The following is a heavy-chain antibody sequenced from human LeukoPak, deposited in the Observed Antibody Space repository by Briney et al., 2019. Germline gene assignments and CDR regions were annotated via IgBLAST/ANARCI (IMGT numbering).Heavy chain of an antibody. CDR3: ARQLGYCSGGSCYYFDY. J-gene: IGHJ4*02. CDR2: IYYSGST. V-gene: IGHV4-39*07. CDR1: GASISSSSYY. D-gene: IGHD2-15*01. Sequence: SETLSLTCTVSGASISSSSYYWGWLRQPPGKGLEWIGSIYYSGSTYYNPSLRSRVTISVDTSKNQFSLKLSSVTAADTAMYYCARQLGYCSGGSCYYFDYWGQGTLVIVSS.